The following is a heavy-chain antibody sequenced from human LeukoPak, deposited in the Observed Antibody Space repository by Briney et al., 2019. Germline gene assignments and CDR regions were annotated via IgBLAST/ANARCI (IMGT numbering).Heavy chain of an antibody. V-gene: IGHV3-30*18. J-gene: IGHJ4*02. D-gene: IGHD5-24*01. CDR2: ISYDGSNK. CDR3: AKAGGLQLLGPIDH. Sequence: GGSLRLSCAASGFTFSSYGMHWVRQAPGKGLEWVAVISYDGSNKYYADSVKGRFTISRDNSKNTLYLQMNSLRAEDTAVYYCAKAGGLQLLGPIDHWGQGTLVTVSS. CDR1: GFTFSSYG.